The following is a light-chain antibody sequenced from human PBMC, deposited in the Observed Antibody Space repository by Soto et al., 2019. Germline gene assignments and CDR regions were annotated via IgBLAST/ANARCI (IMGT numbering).Light chain of an antibody. V-gene: IGKV1-9*01. CDR1: QGISDY. J-gene: IGKJ4*01. Sequence: DIQLTQSPSFLSASVGDRVTISCRASQGISDYLAWDQQKPGKAPKLLIYGASTLQSGVPSRFSGSASGTEFTLNISSLQPEEIATYFWQQFNAYALTCGGGTKLE. CDR2: GAS. CDR3: QQFNAYALT.